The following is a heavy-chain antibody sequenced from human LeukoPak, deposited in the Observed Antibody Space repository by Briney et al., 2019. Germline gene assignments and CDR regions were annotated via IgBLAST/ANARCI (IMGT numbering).Heavy chain of an antibody. CDR3: ARDNGGNSGVSVY. D-gene: IGHD4-23*01. Sequence: SETLSLTCAVYGGSFSGYYWSWIRQPPGKGLEWIGEINHSGSTNYNPSLKSRVTISVDTSKNQFSLKLSSVTAADTAVYYCARDNGGNSGVSVYWGQGTLVTVSS. CDR1: GGSFSGYY. V-gene: IGHV4-34*01. CDR2: INHSGST. J-gene: IGHJ4*02.